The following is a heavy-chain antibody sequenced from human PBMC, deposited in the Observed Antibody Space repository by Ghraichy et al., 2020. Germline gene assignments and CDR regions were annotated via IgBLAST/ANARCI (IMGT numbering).Heavy chain of an antibody. CDR2: MSGSGGGT. D-gene: IGHD2-8*01. J-gene: IGHJ2*01. CDR3: AKSIPNWYFDL. V-gene: IGHV3-23*01. Sequence: GGSLRLSCAASGFTFSNYDMTWVRQAPGKGLEWVSSMSGSGGGTTYADSVKGRFTISRDNSKDTLFLQMSSLRVEDTAIYYCAKSIPNWYFDLWGRGTLVTVSS. CDR1: GFTFSNYD.